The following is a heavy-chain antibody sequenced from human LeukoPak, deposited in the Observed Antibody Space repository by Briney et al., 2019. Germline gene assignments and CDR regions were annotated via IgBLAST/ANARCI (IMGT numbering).Heavy chain of an antibody. CDR2: INHRRST. CDR1: GGSFSGYY. V-gene: IGHV4-34*01. Sequence: SETLSLTCAVYGGSFSGYYWSWIRQPPGKGLEWIGEINHRRSTNYNPSIKSRVTISVDTSKNQFSPNLSSVTAADTAVYYCARWEGGSYYDFDYWGQGTLVTVSS. CDR3: ARWEGGSYYDFDY. J-gene: IGHJ4*02. D-gene: IGHD1-26*01.